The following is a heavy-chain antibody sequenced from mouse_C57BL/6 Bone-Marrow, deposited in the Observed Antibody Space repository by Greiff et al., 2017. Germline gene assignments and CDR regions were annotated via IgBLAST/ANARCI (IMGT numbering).Heavy chain of an antibody. D-gene: IGHD2-12*01. J-gene: IGHJ4*01. V-gene: IGHV7-1*01. CDR2: SRNKANDYTT. CDR1: GFTFSDFY. Sequence: EVKLVESGGGLVQSGRSLRLSCATSGFTFSDFYMEWVRQAPGQGLEWIAASRNKANDYTTEYSSSVKGRFIVSRDTSQSILYLQMNALRAEDTAIYYCARDALYTPAMDYWGQGTSVTVSS. CDR3: ARDALYTPAMDY.